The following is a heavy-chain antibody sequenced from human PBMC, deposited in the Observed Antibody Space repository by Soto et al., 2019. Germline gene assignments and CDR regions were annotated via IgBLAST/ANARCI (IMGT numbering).Heavy chain of an antibody. CDR3: ARWSERGVTKYYFDY. J-gene: IGHJ4*02. D-gene: IGHD3-10*01. Sequence: QVQLQESGPGLVKPSQTLSLTCTVSGGSISSGGYYWSWIRQHPGKGLEWIGYIYYSGSTYYNPSLKSRVTISVDTSKNQFSLKLSSVTAADTAVYYCARWSERGVTKYYFDYWGQGTLVTVSS. CDR1: GGSISSGGYY. CDR2: IYYSGST. V-gene: IGHV4-31*03.